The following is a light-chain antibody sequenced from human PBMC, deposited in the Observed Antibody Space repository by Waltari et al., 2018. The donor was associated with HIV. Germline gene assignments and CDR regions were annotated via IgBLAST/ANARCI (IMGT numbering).Light chain of an antibody. Sequence: DIQMTQSPSSLSASVGDRVTITCRTSQSISSYLNWYQHKPGKAPELLIYAASSLQSGVPSRFSGSGSGTDFTLTINSLQPEDFASYYCQQSYSIPYSFGQGTKLEIK. CDR3: QQSYSIPYS. V-gene: IGKV1-39*01. J-gene: IGKJ2*03. CDR1: QSISSY. CDR2: AAS.